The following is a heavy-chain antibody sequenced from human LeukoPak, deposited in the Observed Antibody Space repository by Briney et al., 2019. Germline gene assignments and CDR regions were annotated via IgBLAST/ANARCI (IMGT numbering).Heavy chain of an antibody. V-gene: IGHV3-23*01. CDR2: ISGSGGST. CDR1: GFNFSNYW. CDR3: AKGGYYYVGHDAFDI. D-gene: IGHD3-10*02. Sequence: GGSLRLSCVASGFNFSNYWMTWVRQAPGKGLEWVSAISGSGGSTYYADSVKGRFTISRDNSKNTLYLQMNSLRAEDTAVYYCAKGGYYYVGHDAFDIWGQGTMVTVSS. J-gene: IGHJ3*02.